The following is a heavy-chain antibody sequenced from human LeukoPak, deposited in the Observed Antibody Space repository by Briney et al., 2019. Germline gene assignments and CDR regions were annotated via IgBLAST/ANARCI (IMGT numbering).Heavy chain of an antibody. CDR3: ARGISSGWYEPFDY. Sequence: SETLPLTCAVYGGSFSGYYWSWIRQPPGKGLEWIGEINHSGSTNYNPSLKSRVTISVDTSKNQFSLKLSSVTAADTAVYYCARGISSGWYEPFDYWGQGTLVTVSS. CDR2: INHSGST. CDR1: GGSFSGYY. V-gene: IGHV4-34*01. D-gene: IGHD6-19*01. J-gene: IGHJ4*02.